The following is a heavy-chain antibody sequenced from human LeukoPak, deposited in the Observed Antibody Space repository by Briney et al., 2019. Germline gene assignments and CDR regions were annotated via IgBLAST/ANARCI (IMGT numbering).Heavy chain of an antibody. CDR2: ISWDGGST. CDR1: GFTFDDYT. D-gene: IGHD6-6*01. Sequence: GGSLRLSCAASGFTFDDYTMHWVRQAPGNGLEWVSLISWDGGSTYYADSVKGRFTISRDNSKNSLYLQMNSLRTEDTALYYCAKGYSSSSGVDYWGQGTLVTVSS. J-gene: IGHJ4*02. CDR3: AKGYSSSSGVDY. V-gene: IGHV3-43*01.